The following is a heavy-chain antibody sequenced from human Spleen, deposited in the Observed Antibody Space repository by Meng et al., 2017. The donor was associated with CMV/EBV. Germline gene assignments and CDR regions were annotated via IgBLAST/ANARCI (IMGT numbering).Heavy chain of an antibody. CDR2: ISSSGNTI. J-gene: IGHJ6*02. V-gene: IGHV3-48*03. CDR1: GFTFTSYE. D-gene: IGHD2-8*01. Sequence: GGSLRLSCAASGFTFTSYEMNWVRQAPGKGLEWVSYISSSGNTIYYADSVKGRFTISRDNAKNSLYLRMNSLRAEDTAVYYCARDGVVPRGMDVWGQGTTVTVSS. CDR3: ARDGVVPRGMDV.